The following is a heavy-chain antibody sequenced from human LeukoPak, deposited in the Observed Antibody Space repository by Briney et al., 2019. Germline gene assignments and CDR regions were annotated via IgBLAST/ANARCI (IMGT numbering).Heavy chain of an antibody. D-gene: IGHD3-3*01. CDR3: ARAYYDFWSGHNGMDV. CDR1: GYTFTGYY. CDR2: INPNSGGA. J-gene: IGHJ6*04. V-gene: IGHV1-2*02. Sequence: ASVKVSCKASGYTFTGYYMHWVRQAPGQGLEWMGWINPNSGGANYAQKFQGRVTMTRDMSTSTVYMELSSLRSEDTAVYYCARAYYDFWSGHNGMDVWGKGTTVTVSS.